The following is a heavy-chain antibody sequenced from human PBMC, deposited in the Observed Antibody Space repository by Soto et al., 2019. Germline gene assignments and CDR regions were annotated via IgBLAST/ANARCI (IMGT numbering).Heavy chain of an antibody. CDR1: GYTFTSYG. J-gene: IGHJ4*02. D-gene: IGHD2-2*01. Sequence: ASVKVSCKASGYTFTSYGISWVRQAPGQGLEWMGWISAYNGNTNYAQKLQGRVTMTTDTSTSTAYMELRSLRSDDTAVYYCARDFPWDRISTRWPISFDIRGQGTLVTVS. V-gene: IGHV1-18*01. CDR3: ARDFPWDRISTRWPISFDI. CDR2: ISAYNGNT.